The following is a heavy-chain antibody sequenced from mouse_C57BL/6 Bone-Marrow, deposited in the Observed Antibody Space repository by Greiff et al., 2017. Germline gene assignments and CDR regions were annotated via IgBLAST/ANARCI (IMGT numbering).Heavy chain of an antibody. V-gene: IGHV14-4*01. D-gene: IGHD2-2*01. J-gene: IGHJ3*01. CDR1: GFNIKDDY. CDR3: TSLRCLSY. CDR2: IDPENGDT. Sequence: VQLQQSGAELVRPGASVKLSCTASGFNIKDDYMHWVKQRPEQGLEWIGWIDPENGDTEYASKFQGKATITADTSSNTAYLQLSSLTSEDTAVYYCTSLRCLSYWGQGTLVTVSA.